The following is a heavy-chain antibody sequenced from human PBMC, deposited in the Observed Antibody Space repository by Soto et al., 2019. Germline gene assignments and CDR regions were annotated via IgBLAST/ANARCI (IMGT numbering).Heavy chain of an antibody. J-gene: IGHJ4*02. D-gene: IGHD3-22*01. V-gene: IGHV3-66*01. CDR1: GFTVSSNY. CDR3: VKGEYYYDSSGYYPFDY. Sequence: GGSLRLSCAASGFTVSSNYMSWARQAPGKRLEWVSVIYSGGSTYYADSVKGRFTISRDNSKNTQYLQMSSLRADDTALYYCVKGEYYYDSSGYYPFDYWGQGTLVTVSS. CDR2: IYSGGST.